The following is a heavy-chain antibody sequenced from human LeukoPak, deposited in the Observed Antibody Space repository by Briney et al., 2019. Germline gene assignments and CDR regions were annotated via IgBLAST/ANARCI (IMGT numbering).Heavy chain of an antibody. CDR1: GGTFSSYA. CDR3: ARGSPMVLADSLGY. Sequence: ASVKVSCKASGGTFSSYAISWVRQAPGQGLEWMGGIIPIFGTANYAQKFQGRVTITADESTSTAYMELSSLRSEDTAVYYCARGSPMVLADSLGYWGQETLVTVSS. J-gene: IGHJ4*02. CDR2: IIPIFGTA. D-gene: IGHD3-10*01. V-gene: IGHV1-69*13.